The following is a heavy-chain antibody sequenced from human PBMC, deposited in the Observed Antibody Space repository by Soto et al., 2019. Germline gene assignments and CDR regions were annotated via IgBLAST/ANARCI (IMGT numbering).Heavy chain of an antibody. Sequence: PSETLSLTCAVYGGSFSGYYWSWIRQPPGKGLEWIGEINHSGSTNYNPSLKSRVTISVDTSKNQFSLKLSSVTAADTAVYYCASGGYSGYSWFFDYWGQGTLVTVSS. CDR2: INHSGST. D-gene: IGHD5-12*01. V-gene: IGHV4-34*01. CDR3: ASGGYSGYSWFFDY. CDR1: GGSFSGYY. J-gene: IGHJ4*02.